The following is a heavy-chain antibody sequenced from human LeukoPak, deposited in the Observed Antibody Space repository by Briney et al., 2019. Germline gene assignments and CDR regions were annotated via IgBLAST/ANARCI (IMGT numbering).Heavy chain of an antibody. D-gene: IGHD2-2*02. V-gene: IGHV4-4*02. Sequence: PSETLSLTCAVSGGSISSSNWWSWVRQPPGKGLEWIGEIYHSGSTNYNPSLKSRVTISVDKSKNQFSLKLSSVTAADTAVYYCARHRAYTRGYFDYWGQGTLVTVSS. CDR1: GGSISSSNW. CDR2: IYHSGST. J-gene: IGHJ4*02. CDR3: ARHRAYTRGYFDY.